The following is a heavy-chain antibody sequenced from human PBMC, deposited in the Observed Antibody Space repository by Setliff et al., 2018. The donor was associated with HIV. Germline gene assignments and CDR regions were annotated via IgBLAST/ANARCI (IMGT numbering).Heavy chain of an antibody. V-gene: IGHV5-51*01. Sequence: PGEPLKISCEGSGYIFINYWIAWVRQKPGKGLEWMGMIFGGDTNSIYSPSFRGQVSMSVDKSNNAAHLQWTSLKASDTATYYCARIGSVETPGFEYWGQGTQVTVS. CDR1: GYIFINYW. D-gene: IGHD2-15*01. J-gene: IGHJ4*02. CDR2: IFGGDTNS. CDR3: ARIGSVETPGFEY.